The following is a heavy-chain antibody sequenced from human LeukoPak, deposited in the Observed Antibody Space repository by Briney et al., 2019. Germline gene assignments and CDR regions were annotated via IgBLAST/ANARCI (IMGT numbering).Heavy chain of an antibody. CDR1: GGTFSSYA. CDR2: IIPIFGTA. Sequence: ASVTVSFKASGGTFSSYAISWVRQAPGQGLEWMGGIIPIFGTANYAQKFQGRVTITADESTSTAYMELSSLRSEDTAVYYCARDLYDSSGYFVRGFDYWGQGTLVTVSS. V-gene: IGHV1-69*13. CDR3: ARDLYDSSGYFVRGFDY. D-gene: IGHD3-22*01. J-gene: IGHJ4*02.